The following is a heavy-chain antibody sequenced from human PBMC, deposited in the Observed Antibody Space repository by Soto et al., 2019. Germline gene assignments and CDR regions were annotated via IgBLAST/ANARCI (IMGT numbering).Heavy chain of an antibody. CDR3: ARQGQYYDSSGYRDAFDI. CDR1: GYSFTSYW. V-gene: IGHV5-10-1*01. CDR2: IDPSDSYT. J-gene: IGHJ3*02. Sequence: GESLKISCKGSGYSFTSYWISWVRQMPGKGLEWMGRIDPSDSYTNYSPSFQGHVTISADKSISTAYLQWSSLKASDTAMYYCARQGQYYDSSGYRDAFDIWGQGTMATVSS. D-gene: IGHD3-22*01.